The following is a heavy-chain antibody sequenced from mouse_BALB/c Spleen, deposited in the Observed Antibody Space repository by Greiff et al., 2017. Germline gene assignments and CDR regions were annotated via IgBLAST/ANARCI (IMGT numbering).Heavy chain of an antibody. Sequence: LVKTGASVKISCKASGYSFTGYYMHWVKQSHGKSLEWIGYISCYNGATSYNQKFKGKATFTVDTSSSTAYMQFNSLTSEDSAVYYCARGQQHYRYDDSLGDWGQGTSVTVSS. CDR3: ARGQQHYRYDDSLGD. CDR2: ISCYNGAT. V-gene: IGHV1S34*01. CDR1: GYSFTGYY. D-gene: IGHD2-14*01. J-gene: IGHJ4*01.